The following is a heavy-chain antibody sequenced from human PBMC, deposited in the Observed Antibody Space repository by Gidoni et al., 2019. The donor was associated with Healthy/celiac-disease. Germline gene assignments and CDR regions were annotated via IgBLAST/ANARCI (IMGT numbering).Heavy chain of an antibody. D-gene: IGHD6-13*01. J-gene: IGHJ4*02. V-gene: IGHV4-4*07. CDR2: IYTSGIT. CDR3: ARDRGGIAAAGPFDY. CDR1: GYSIRSYY. Sequence: QVQLQESGPGLVTPSEPLSLTCTVSGYSIRSYYWSWIRQPAGKGLEWIGRIYTSGITNYNPALKSRVTMSVDTSKNQFSLKVNSVTAADTAVYYCARDRGGIAAAGPFDYWGQGTLVTVSS.